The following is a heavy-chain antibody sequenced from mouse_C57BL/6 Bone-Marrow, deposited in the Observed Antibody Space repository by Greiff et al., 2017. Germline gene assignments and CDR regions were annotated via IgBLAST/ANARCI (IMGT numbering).Heavy chain of an antibody. CDR1: GYTFTSYW. CDR3: ARLFPYYGSSYHY. Sequence: VQLQQPGAELVRPGTSVKLSCKASGYTFTSYWMHWVKQRPGQGLEWIGVIDPSDSYTNYNQKFKGKATLTVDTFSSTAYMQLSSLTSEDSAVYYCARLFPYYGSSYHYWGQGTTLTVSS. CDR2: IDPSDSYT. J-gene: IGHJ2*01. D-gene: IGHD1-1*01. V-gene: IGHV1-59*01.